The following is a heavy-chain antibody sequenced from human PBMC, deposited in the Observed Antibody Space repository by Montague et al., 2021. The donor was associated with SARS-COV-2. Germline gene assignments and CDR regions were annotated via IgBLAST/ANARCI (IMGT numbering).Heavy chain of an antibody. CDR1: GYTLYGNW. CDR3: ATGFGSDV. V-gene: IGHV3-7*03. Sequence: RLSCAVSGYTLYGNWMSWVRQAPGKGLEWVANIKLDGSEKYYVDSVKGRFTISGDNANNSLFLQMDNLRADDTAVYYCATGFGSDVWGQGTMVTVSS. J-gene: IGHJ3*01. CDR2: IKLDGSEK. D-gene: IGHD1-1*01.